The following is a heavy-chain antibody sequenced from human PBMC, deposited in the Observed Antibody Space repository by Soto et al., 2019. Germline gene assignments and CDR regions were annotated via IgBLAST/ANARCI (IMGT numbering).Heavy chain of an antibody. V-gene: IGHV1-18*01. CDR2: ISAYNGNT. CDR1: GYTFTSYG. D-gene: IGHD1-7*01. CDR3: AREYDGPTGTTLDP. Sequence: TSVKVSCKASGYTFTSYGISWVRQAPGQGLEWMGWISAYNGNTNYAQKLQGRVTMTTDTSTSTAYMELRSLRSDDTAVYYCAREYDGPTGTTLDPWGQGTLVTVSS. J-gene: IGHJ5*02.